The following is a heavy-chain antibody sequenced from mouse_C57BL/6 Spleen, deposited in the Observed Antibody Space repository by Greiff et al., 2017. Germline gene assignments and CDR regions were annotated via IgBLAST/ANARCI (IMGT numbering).Heavy chain of an antibody. Sequence: VQLVESGPELVKPGASVKISCKASGYAFSSSWMNWVKQRPGKGLEWIGRIYPGDGDTNYNGKFKGKATLTADKSSSTAYMQISSLTSEDSAVYFCARFDYDYAWFAYWGQGTLVTVSA. CDR2: IYPGDGDT. V-gene: IGHV1-82*01. J-gene: IGHJ3*01. CDR1: GYAFSSSW. CDR3: ARFDYDYAWFAY. D-gene: IGHD2-4*01.